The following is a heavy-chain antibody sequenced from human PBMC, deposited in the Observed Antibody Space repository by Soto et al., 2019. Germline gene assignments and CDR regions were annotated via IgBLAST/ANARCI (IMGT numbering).Heavy chain of an antibody. CDR2: IYPGDSDT. CDR1: GYNFTSYW. V-gene: IGHV5-51*01. J-gene: IGHJ4*02. Sequence: PGESQKISSKGSGYNFTSYWIGWVRQMPGKGLEWMGIIYPGDSDTRYSPSFQGQVTISADKSISTAYLQWSSLKASDTAMYYCARLDFSSSGWSQVDYWGQGTLVTVSS. CDR3: ARLDFSSSGWSQVDY. D-gene: IGHD6-19*01.